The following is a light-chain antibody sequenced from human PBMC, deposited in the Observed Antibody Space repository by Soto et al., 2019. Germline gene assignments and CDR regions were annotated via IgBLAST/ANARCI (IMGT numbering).Light chain of an antibody. CDR2: DAS. Sequence: EIVLTQSPATLSLSPGERATLSCRASQSVSSYLAWYQQKPGQAPRLLIYDASKRATGIPASFSGSGSGTDFTLTISSLEPEDFAVYYCKQRSNWTRTFGQGTKLEI. J-gene: IGKJ2*01. CDR1: QSVSSY. CDR3: KQRSNWTRT. V-gene: IGKV3-11*01.